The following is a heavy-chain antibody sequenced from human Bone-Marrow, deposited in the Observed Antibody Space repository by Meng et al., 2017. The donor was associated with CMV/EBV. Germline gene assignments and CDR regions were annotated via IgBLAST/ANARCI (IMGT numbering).Heavy chain of an antibody. CDR3: ARDLAVSGTDGMDV. D-gene: IGHD6-19*01. J-gene: IGHJ6*02. V-gene: IGHV4-59*01. CDR2: IYYSGST. Sequence: SETLSLTCTVSGGSISSYYWSWIRQPPGKGLEWIGYIYYSGSTNYNPSLKSRVTISVDTSKNQFSLKLSSVTAAYTAVYYCARDLAVSGTDGMDVWVQGTTVTVSS. CDR1: GGSISSYY.